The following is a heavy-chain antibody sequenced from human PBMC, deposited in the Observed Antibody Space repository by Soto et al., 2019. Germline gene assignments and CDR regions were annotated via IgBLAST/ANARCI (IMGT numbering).Heavy chain of an antibody. V-gene: IGHV1-18*01. CDR1: GYTFTSYG. Sequence: ASVKVSCKASGYTFTSYGISWVRQAPGQGLEWMGWISAYNGNTNYAQKFQGRVTMTEDTSTDTAYMELSSLRSEDTAVYYCATDIAAAATFDYWGQGTLVTVSS. CDR2: ISAYNGNT. CDR3: ATDIAAAATFDY. D-gene: IGHD6-13*01. J-gene: IGHJ4*02.